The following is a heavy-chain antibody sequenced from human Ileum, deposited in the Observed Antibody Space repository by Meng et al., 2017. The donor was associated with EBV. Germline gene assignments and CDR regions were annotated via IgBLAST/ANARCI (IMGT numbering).Heavy chain of an antibody. CDR3: ARSLTTPYYFDD. J-gene: IGHJ4*02. CDR1: GGSMSSGGYF. Sequence: VYRRATGPVVVKPFYTLPRTCTVSGGSMSSGGYFWSWIRQPPGKGLEWIGYIYYSGNTYYKPALKSRVTMSVDTSKNQFSLKLSSVTAADTAVYYCARSLTTPYYFDDWGQGTLVTVSS. V-gene: IGHV4-30-4*01. CDR2: IYYSGNT. D-gene: IGHD1-14*01.